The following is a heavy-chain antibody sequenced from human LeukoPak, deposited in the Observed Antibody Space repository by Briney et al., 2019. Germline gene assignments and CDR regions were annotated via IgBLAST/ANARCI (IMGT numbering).Heavy chain of an antibody. CDR1: GFTFSSYG. J-gene: IGHJ4*02. CDR3: AKDLRSRIAAAGTVDY. Sequence: GGSLRLSCAASGFTFSSYGMHWVRQTPGKGLECVAFIRYDGGNQYYTDSVKGRFTISRDNSKNTIYLQMNSLRAEDTAVYYCAKDLRSRIAAAGTVDYWGQGTLVTVSS. CDR2: IRYDGGNQ. D-gene: IGHD6-13*01. V-gene: IGHV3-30*02.